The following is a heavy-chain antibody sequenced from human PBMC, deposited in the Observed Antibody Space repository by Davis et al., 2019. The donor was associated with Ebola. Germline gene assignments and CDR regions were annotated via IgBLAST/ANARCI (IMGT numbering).Heavy chain of an antibody. CDR1: GGSISSYY. J-gene: IGHJ5*02. V-gene: IGHV4-59*06. Sequence: MPSETLSLTCTVSGGSISSYYWSWIRQPPGKGLEWIGYIYYSGSTYYNPSLKSRVTISVDTSKNQFSLKLSSVTAADTAVYYCAVGLATVTTGWFDPWGQGTLVTVSS. CDR3: AVGLATVTTGWFDP. CDR2: IYYSGST. D-gene: IGHD4-17*01.